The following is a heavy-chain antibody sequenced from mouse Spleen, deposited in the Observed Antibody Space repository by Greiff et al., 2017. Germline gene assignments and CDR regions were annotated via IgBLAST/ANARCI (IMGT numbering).Heavy chain of an antibody. CDR3: TSNWDEEGYFDY. CDR1: GFTFSDAW. CDR2: IRNKANNHAT. J-gene: IGHJ2*01. Sequence: EVKLVESGGGLVQPGGSMKLSCAASGFTFSDAWMDWVRQSPEKGLEWVAEIRNKANNHATYYAESVKGRFTISRDDSKSSVYLQMNSLRAEDTGIYYCTSNWDEEGYFDYWGQGTTLTVSS. D-gene: IGHD4-1*01. V-gene: IGHV6-6*01.